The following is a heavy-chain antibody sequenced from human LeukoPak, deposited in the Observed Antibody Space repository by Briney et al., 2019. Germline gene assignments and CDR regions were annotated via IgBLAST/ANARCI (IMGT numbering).Heavy chain of an antibody. CDR3: AREGGPYRPLDY. V-gene: IGHV4-4*02. Sequence: SETLSLTCGVSGGSITNTNYWTWVRQPPGKGLEWIGEVYLQGSTPYNPSLMGRVAIAVDTSENHNSLQLTSVTAADTAVYYCAREGGPYRPLDYSGQGTLVTVS. CDR2: VYLQGST. CDR1: GGSITNTNY. J-gene: IGHJ4*02.